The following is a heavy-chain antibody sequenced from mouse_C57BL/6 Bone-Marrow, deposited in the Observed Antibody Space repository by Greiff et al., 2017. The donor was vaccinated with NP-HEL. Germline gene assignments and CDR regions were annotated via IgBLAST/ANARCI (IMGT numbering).Heavy chain of an antibody. CDR1: GFTFSSYG. J-gene: IGHJ2*01. CDR3: ARHRRGYYFDY. V-gene: IGHV5-6*01. CDR2: ISSGGSYT. Sequence: EVQVVESGGDLVKPGGSLKLSCAASGFTFSSYGMSWVRQTPDKRLEWVATISSGGSYTYYPDSVKGRFTISRDNAKNTLYLQMSSLKSEDTAMYYCARHRRGYYFDYWGQGTTLTVSS.